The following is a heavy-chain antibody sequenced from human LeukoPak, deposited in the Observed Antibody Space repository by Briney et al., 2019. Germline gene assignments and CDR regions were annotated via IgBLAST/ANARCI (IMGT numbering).Heavy chain of an antibody. D-gene: IGHD4-17*01. Sequence: GGSLRLSCVVSGFMFNNYWMTWVRQAPGKGLEWVANIKQDGSVKYYVDSVKGRFTISRDSAKNSLYLQMNSLSVEDTAVYYCARAMVTTVRFYYYYYMDVWGKGTTVTVSS. V-gene: IGHV3-7*01. CDR1: GFMFNNYW. J-gene: IGHJ6*03. CDR3: ARAMVTTVRFYYYYYMDV. CDR2: IKQDGSVK.